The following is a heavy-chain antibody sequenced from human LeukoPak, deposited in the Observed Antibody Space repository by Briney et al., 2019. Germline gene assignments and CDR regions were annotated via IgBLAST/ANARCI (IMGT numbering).Heavy chain of an antibody. D-gene: IGHD5-24*01. CDR2: IGASGEST. Sequence: TGGSLRLSCAASGITFSSYATTWVRQAPGKGLEWVSLIGASGESTYYADSVKGRFTISRDNSKNTLSLQMNSLRVEDTAMYFCAKDIQLSTWGLGTMVTVSS. CDR1: GITFSSYA. J-gene: IGHJ3*01. V-gene: IGHV3-23*01. CDR3: AKDIQLST.